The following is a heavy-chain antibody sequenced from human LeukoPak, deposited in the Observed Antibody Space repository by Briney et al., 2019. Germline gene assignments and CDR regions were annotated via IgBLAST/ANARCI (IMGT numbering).Heavy chain of an antibody. CDR3: ARGTYYYDSGHYYGLYYFDY. D-gene: IGHD3-22*01. CDR1: GFTFSSYS. V-gene: IGHV3-48*02. CDR2: ISSSSSTI. Sequence: PGGSLRLSCAASGFTFSSYSMNWVRQAPGKGLEWVSYISSSSSTIYYADSVKGRFTISRDNAKNSLYLQMNSLRDEDTAVYYCARGTYYYDSGHYYGLYYFDYWSQGTLVTVSS. J-gene: IGHJ4*02.